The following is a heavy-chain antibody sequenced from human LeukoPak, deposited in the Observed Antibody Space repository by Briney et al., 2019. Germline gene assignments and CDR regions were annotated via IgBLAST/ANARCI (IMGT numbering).Heavy chain of an antibody. CDR1: GFTFSSYA. D-gene: IGHD5-12*01. J-gene: IGHJ4*02. Sequence: GGSLRLSCAAPGFTFSSYAMSWVRQAPGKGLEWVSGIRGSGGSTYYADSVKGRFTISRDNSKNTPYLQMNSLRVEDTARFYCAKDTGYSGYDYGDYWGQGTLVTVSS. CDR3: AKDTGYSGYDYGDY. V-gene: IGHV3-23*01. CDR2: IRGSGGST.